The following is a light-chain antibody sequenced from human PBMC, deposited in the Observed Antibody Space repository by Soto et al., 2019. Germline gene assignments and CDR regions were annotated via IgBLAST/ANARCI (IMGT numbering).Light chain of an antibody. CDR2: GTS. Sequence: EIVLTQSPGTLSLSPGERATLSCRASQSVSSSYLAWYQQKPGQAPSLLIYGTSSRATGVPDRFSGSGSGTDFTLPISRLEPEDFAVYYCQQYGGSPPDTFGQGTKVEIK. CDR1: QSVSSSY. V-gene: IGKV3-20*01. J-gene: IGKJ2*01. CDR3: QQYGGSPPDT.